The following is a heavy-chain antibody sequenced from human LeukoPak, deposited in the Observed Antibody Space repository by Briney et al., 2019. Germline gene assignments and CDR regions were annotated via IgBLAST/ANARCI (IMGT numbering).Heavy chain of an antibody. Sequence: PGGSLILSCAASGFTFSSYGMSWGRQAPGKGVQWVSSITGSGASTYYEDSVKGQFTVSSDNSKNTLYLQRNSLSAEDTAVYYCAKDDGCVQYPHWAQGTLVPVPS. CDR1: GFTFSSYG. CDR3: AKDDGCVQYPH. CDR2: ITGSGAST. V-gene: IGHV3-23*01. D-gene: IGHD1-1*01. J-gene: IGHJ4*02.